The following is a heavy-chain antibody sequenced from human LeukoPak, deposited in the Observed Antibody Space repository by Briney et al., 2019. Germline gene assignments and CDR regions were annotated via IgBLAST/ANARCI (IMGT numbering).Heavy chain of an antibody. D-gene: IGHD1-26*01. CDR2: SDINSGSM. CDR3: SRYGVVGATPDY. J-gene: IGHJ4*02. CDR1: GFTIRTFS. Sequence: GGSLRLSCAASGFTIRTFSMNWVRQAPGKGLEWVSSSDINSGSMYYSDSVKGRFTISRDNTKNSLYLQMSSLRAEDTAVYYCSRYGVVGATPDYWGQGTLVTVSP. V-gene: IGHV3-21*01.